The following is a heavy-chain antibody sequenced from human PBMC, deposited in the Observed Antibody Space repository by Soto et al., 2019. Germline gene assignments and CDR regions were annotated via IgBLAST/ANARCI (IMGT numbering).Heavy chain of an antibody. CDR2: IWYDGNNK. CDR1: GFTFSTYG. V-gene: IGHV3-33*06. J-gene: IGHJ4*02. D-gene: IGHD2-15*01. CDR3: AKIGRLGGVYCSGGSCYYDC. Sequence: QVQLVESGGGVVQPGRSLRLSCEASGFTFSTYGMHWVRQAPGKGLEWVAAIWYDGNNKFYADSVKGRFTISRDNSKNTLYLQMNSLRAEDTAVYYCAKIGRLGGVYCSGGSCYYDCWGRGTLVTVSS.